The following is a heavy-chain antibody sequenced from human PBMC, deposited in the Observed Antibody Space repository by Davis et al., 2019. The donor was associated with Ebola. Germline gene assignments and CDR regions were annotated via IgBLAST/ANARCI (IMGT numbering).Heavy chain of an antibody. D-gene: IGHD3-16*02. V-gene: IGHV3-15*01. CDR3: TTYYVWGHYRFPHIVY. CDR1: GITFENAW. J-gene: IGHJ4*02. CDR2: IKSKTDGGRA. Sequence: GGSLRLSCVVSGITFENAWMTWVRQAPGKGLEWVGLIKSKTDGGRADYPAPVKGRFIMSRDDSKNTVYLEMYSLKSEDTAVYYCTTYYVWGHYRFPHIVYWGQGTLVTVSS.